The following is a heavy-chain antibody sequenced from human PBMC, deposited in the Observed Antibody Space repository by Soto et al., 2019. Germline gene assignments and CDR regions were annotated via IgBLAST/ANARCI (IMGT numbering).Heavy chain of an antibody. V-gene: IGHV4-34*01. J-gene: IGHJ6*02. CDR3: ARGPPFYDYGMDV. CDR1: GGSFSDNY. CDR2: INHSGST. Sequence: PSETLSLTCAIYGGSFSDNYCAWIRQSPGKGLEWIGEINHSGSTNYNPSPKTRVTISFDTAMNLFSLKLTSVTAADTAVYYCARGPPFYDYGMDVWGQGTTVTVSS.